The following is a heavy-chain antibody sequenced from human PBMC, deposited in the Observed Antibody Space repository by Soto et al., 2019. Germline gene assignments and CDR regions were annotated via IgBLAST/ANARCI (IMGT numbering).Heavy chain of an antibody. CDR3: ARHSSGTRTRRGLSHYYYGMDV. CDR1: GGSISSSSYY. J-gene: IGHJ6*02. V-gene: IGHV4-39*01. Sequence: SETLSLTCTVSGGSISSSSYYWGWIRQPPGKGLEWIGSIYYSGSTYYNPSLKSRVTISVDTSKNQFSLKLSSVTAADTAVYYCARHSSGTRTRRGLSHYYYGMDVWGQGTTVTVSS. CDR2: IYYSGST. D-gene: IGHD1-1*01.